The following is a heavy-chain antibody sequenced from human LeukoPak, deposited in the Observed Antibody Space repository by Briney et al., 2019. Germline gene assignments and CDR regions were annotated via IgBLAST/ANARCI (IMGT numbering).Heavy chain of an antibody. CDR1: GFTFSSYA. Sequence: PGGSLRLSCAASGFTFSSYAMHWVRQAPGKGLEWVAVISYDGSNKYYADSVKGRFTISRDNSKNTLYLQMNSLRAEDTAVYYCAKSRGSSSGAFDIWGQGTMVTVSS. J-gene: IGHJ3*02. V-gene: IGHV3-30-3*02. D-gene: IGHD6-6*01. CDR3: AKSRGSSSGAFDI. CDR2: ISYDGSNK.